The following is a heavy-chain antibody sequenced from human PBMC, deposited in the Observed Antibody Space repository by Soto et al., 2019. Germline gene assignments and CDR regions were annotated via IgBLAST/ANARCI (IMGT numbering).Heavy chain of an antibody. CDR1: GGSFSGYY. V-gene: IGHV4-34*01. CDR2: INHSGST. J-gene: IGHJ4*02. CDR3: ARGHFWSGYYYRFGYFDY. Sequence: PSETLSLTCAVYGGSFSGYYWSWIRQPPGKGLEWIGEINHSGSTNYNPSLKSRVTISVDTSKNQFSLKLSSVTAADTAVYYCARGHFWSGYYYRFGYFDYWGQGTLVTVSS. D-gene: IGHD3-3*02.